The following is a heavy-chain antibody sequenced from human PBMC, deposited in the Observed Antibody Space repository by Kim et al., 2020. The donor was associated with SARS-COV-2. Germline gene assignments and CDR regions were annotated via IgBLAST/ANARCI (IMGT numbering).Heavy chain of an antibody. CDR1: GYTFTSYY. V-gene: IGHV1-46*01. Sequence: ASVKVSCKASGYTFTSYYMHWVRQAPGQGLEWMGIINPSGGSTSYAQKFQGRVTMTRDTSTSTVYMELSSLRSEDTAVYYCARGYCSSTSCYSFFQHWGQGTLVTVSS. CDR2: INPSGGST. CDR3: ARGYCSSTSCYSFFQH. D-gene: IGHD2-2*01. J-gene: IGHJ1*01.